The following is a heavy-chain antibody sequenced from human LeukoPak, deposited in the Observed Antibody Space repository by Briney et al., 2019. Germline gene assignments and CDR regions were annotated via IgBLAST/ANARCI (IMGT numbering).Heavy chain of an antibody. V-gene: IGHV3-7*01. CDR1: GLTFSSSW. CDR3: ATDGGAG. CDR2: IKEDGSEK. Sequence: GGSLRLSCAASGLTFSSSWMTWVRQTPGKGLEWVANIKEDGSEKYYVDSVKGRFTISRDNAKNSLYLQMNSLRAEDTALYYCATDGGAGWGRGTLVTVSS. D-gene: IGHD6-25*01. J-gene: IGHJ2*01.